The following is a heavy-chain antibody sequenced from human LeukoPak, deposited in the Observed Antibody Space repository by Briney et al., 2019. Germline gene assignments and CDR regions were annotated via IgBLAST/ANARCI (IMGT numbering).Heavy chain of an antibody. CDR2: INHSGNT. Sequence: PSETLSLTCAVYGGSFSGYYWSWIRQPPGKGLEWIGEINHSGNTNYNPSLKSRVTISVDTSKNQFSLKLSSVTAADTAVYYCAIEPHCSSTSCPDYYGMDVWGKGTTVTVSS. V-gene: IGHV4-34*01. CDR1: GGSFSGYY. D-gene: IGHD2-2*01. J-gene: IGHJ6*04. CDR3: AIEPHCSSTSCPDYYGMDV.